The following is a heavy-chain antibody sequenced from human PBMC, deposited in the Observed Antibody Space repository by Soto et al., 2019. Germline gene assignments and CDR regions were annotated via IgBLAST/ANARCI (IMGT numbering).Heavy chain of an antibody. CDR2: IYYSGST. V-gene: IGHV4-39*01. CDR3: ARLWFGESGNYYYMDV. Sequence: SETLSLTCTVSCGSISSSSYYWGWIRQPPGKGLEWIGSIYYSGSTYYNPSLKSRVTISVDTSKNQFSLKLSSVTAADTAVYYCARLWFGESGNYYYMDVWGKGTTVTVSS. J-gene: IGHJ6*03. D-gene: IGHD3-10*01. CDR1: CGSISSSSYY.